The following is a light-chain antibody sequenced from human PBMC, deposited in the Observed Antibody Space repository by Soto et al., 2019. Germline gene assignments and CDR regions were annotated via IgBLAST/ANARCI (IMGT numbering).Light chain of an antibody. J-gene: IGKJ5*01. CDR2: GAS. Sequence: EIVMTQSPATLSVSPGERATLSCRASQSVSSNLAWYQQKPGQAPRLLMYGASTRATGIPARFSGSGSGTEFTLTISSLQSEDFAVYYCQQYHNWPPITFGHGTRLEIK. V-gene: IGKV3-15*01. CDR3: QQYHNWPPIT. CDR1: QSVSSN.